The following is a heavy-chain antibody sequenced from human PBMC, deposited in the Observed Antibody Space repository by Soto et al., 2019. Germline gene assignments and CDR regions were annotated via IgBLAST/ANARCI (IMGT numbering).Heavy chain of an antibody. CDR1: GGTFSSYA. CDR3: ARDRGDGYNYYFDY. J-gene: IGHJ4*02. V-gene: IGHV1-69*13. Sequence: ASVKVSCKASGGTFSSYAISWVRQAPGQGLEWMGGIIPIFGTANYAQKFQGRVTITADESTSTAYMELSSLRSEDTAVYYCARDRGDGYNYYFDYWGQGTLVTVSS. CDR2: IIPIFGTA. D-gene: IGHD5-12*01.